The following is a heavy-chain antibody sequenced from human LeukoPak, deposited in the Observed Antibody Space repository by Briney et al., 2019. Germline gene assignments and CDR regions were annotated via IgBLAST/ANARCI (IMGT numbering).Heavy chain of an antibody. J-gene: IGHJ6*02. CDR1: GGSISSYY. V-gene: IGHV4-59*08. D-gene: IGHD3-3*01. CDR2: IYYSGST. CDR3: AKHDFWSGYSSPLDV. Sequence: SETRSLTCTVSGGSISSYYWSWIRQPPGKGLEWIGYIYYSGSTNYNPSLKSRVTISVDTSKNQFSLKLSSVTAADTAVYYCAKHDFWSGYSSPLDVWGQGTTVTVSS.